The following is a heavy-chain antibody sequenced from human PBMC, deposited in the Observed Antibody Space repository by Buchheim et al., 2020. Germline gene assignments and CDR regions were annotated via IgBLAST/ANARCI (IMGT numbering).Heavy chain of an antibody. CDR3: ARSYCSGGSCYAYYFDY. J-gene: IGHJ4*02. CDR2: IYYSGSN. D-gene: IGHD2-15*01. Sequence: QLQLQASGPGLVKPSEPLSLTCTVSGGSISSSSYYWGWIRQPPGKGLEWIGSIYYSGSNYYTPSLKSRVTISVDTSKNQFSLKMRCVTAADTAVYYCARSYCSGGSCYAYYFDYWGQGTL. V-gene: IGHV4-39*01. CDR1: GGSISSSSYY.